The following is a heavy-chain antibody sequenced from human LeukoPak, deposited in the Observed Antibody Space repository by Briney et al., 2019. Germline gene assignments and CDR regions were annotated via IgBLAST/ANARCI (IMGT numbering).Heavy chain of an antibody. J-gene: IGHJ3*02. Sequence: SETLSLTCTVSGYSISSGYYWGWIRQPPGKGLEWIGSIYHSGSTYYNPSLKSRVTISVDTSKNQFSLKLSSVTAADTAVYYCVSGRVAGIDAFDIWGQGTMVTVSS. CDR3: VSGRVAGIDAFDI. D-gene: IGHD6-19*01. CDR1: GYSISSGYY. V-gene: IGHV4-38-2*02. CDR2: IYHSGST.